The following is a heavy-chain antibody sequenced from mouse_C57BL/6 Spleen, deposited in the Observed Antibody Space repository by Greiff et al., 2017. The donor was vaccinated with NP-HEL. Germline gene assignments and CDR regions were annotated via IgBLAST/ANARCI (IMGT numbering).Heavy chain of an antibody. D-gene: IGHD1-1*01. J-gene: IGHJ1*03. CDR3: ARHGGVYYGSSYEYFDV. Sequence: EVMLVESGGGLVQPGGSLKLSCAASGFTFSDYYMYWVRQTPEKRLEWVAYISNGGGSTYYPDTVQGRFTISRDNAKNTLYLQMSRLKSEDTAMYYCARHGGVYYGSSYEYFDVWGTGTTVTVSS. V-gene: IGHV5-12*01. CDR1: GFTFSDYY. CDR2: ISNGGGST.